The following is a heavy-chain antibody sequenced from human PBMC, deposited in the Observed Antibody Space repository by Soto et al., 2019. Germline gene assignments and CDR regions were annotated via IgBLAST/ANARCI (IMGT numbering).Heavy chain of an antibody. V-gene: IGHV3-30*18. CDR3: EKGFGNYGAFDY. CDR1: GFSFSTYG. J-gene: IGHJ4*02. Sequence: QVHLVESGGGVVQPGRSLRLSCAASGFSFSTYGMHWVRQAPGKGLEWVAFISNDGSNKYYADSVKGRFTISRDTSKNALYLQMNSLRAEDTDGYYCEKGFGNYGAFDYWGQGTLVTVSS. CDR2: ISNDGSNK. D-gene: IGHD1-7*01.